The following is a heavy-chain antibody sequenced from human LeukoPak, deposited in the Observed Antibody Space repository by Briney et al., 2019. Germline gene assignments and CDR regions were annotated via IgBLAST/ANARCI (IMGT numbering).Heavy chain of an antibody. CDR2: ISSSGSTI. J-gene: IGHJ6*04. CDR3: AELGITMIGGV. CDR1: GFTFDDYA. Sequence: GRSLRLFCAASGFTFDDYAMHWVRQAPGKGLEWVSYISSSGSTIYYADSVKGRFTISRDNAKNSLYLQMNSLRAEDTAVYYCAELGITMIGGVWGKGTTVTISS. D-gene: IGHD3-10*02. V-gene: IGHV3-48*03.